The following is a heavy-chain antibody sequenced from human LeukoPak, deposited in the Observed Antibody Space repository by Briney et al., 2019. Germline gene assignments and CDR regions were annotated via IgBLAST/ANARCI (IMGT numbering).Heavy chain of an antibody. CDR2: IYHSGTT. Sequence: SETLSLTCNVSGVSISTHYWSWIRQSPGKGLEWIGFIYHSGTTNYNPSLKSRVTISIDTSKNEFSLKLTSVTAADTAVYYCARGTATATYYDFWSGYYGGMLSPNYYYYMDVWGKGTTVTVSS. J-gene: IGHJ6*03. V-gene: IGHV4-59*11. CDR3: ARGTATATYYDFWSGYYGGMLSPNYYYYMDV. CDR1: GVSISTHY. D-gene: IGHD3-3*01.